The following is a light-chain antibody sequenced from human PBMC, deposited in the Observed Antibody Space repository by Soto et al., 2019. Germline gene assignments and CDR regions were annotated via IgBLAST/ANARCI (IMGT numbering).Light chain of an antibody. CDR1: QGIRND. J-gene: IGKJ1*01. CDR2: AAS. V-gene: IGKV1-17*01. Sequence: DIQMTQFPSSLSASVGDRVTITCRASQGIRNDLGWYQQKPGKAPKRLIYAASSLQGGVPSRFSGSGSGTEFTLTISSLQPEDFATYYCQQYNGYRTWTFGQGTKVEIK. CDR3: QQYNGYRTWT.